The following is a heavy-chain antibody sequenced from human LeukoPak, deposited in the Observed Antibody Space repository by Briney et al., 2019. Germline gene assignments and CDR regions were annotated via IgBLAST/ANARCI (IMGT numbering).Heavy chain of an antibody. D-gene: IGHD3-10*01. CDR1: GYTFTDYY. Sequence: ASVKVSCKASGYTFTDYYLHWVRQAPGQGLEWMGWINPNTGGTNYAHKFQGRVTMTRDTSISTAYMEVSRLRSEDTAVYYCARDLGLWFGAHDAFDIWGQGTMVTVSS. V-gene: IGHV1-2*07. CDR3: ARDLGLWFGAHDAFDI. CDR2: INPNTGGT. J-gene: IGHJ3*02.